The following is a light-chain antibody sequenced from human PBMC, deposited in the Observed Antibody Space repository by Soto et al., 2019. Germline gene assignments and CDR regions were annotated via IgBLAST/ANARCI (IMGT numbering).Light chain of an antibody. Sequence: QQPQSLPVSLGEKTTIHCKSSHRGLRSSDSKNCICWHQQKPGQAPRVLIYGASPRASGIPDRFSGSGSGTDFTLTISSLEAEDFAVYFCQQYCSSPWTFGGGTKVDIK. CDR3: QQYCSSPWT. V-gene: IGKV4-1*01. CDR2: GAS. J-gene: IGKJ4*02. CDR1: HRGLRSSDSKNC.